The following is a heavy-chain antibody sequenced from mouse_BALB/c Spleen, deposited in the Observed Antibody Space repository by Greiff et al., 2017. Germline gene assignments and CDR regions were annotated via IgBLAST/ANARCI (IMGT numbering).Heavy chain of an antibody. D-gene: IGHD1-2*01. CDR3: ARGNGYADY. J-gene: IGHJ2*01. Sequence: EVKLVESVGDLVKPGGSLKLSCAASGFTFSSYGMSWVRQTPDKRLEWVATISSGGSYTYYPDSVKGRFTISRDNAKNTLYLQMSSLKSEDTAMYYCARGNGYADYWGQGTTLTVSS. V-gene: IGHV5-6*02. CDR2: ISSGGSYT. CDR1: GFTFSSYG.